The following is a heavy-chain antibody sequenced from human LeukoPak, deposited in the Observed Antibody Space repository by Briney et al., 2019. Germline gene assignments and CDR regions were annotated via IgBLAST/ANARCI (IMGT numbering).Heavy chain of an antibody. V-gene: IGHV3-73*01. D-gene: IGHD6-25*01. Sequence: GGSLRLSCAASGFTFSGSALHWVRQASGKGLEWVGRIRSTANGYATAYAASVKGRFTISRDDSKNTAYLQMNSLKTEDTAVYYCTRPLTTAAGVVLYDYWGQGTLVTVSS. CDR1: GFTFSGSA. CDR2: IRSTANGYAT. J-gene: IGHJ4*02. CDR3: TRPLTTAAGVVLYDY.